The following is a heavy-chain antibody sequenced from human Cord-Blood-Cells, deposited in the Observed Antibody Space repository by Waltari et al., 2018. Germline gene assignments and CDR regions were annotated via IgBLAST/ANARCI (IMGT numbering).Heavy chain of an antibody. CDR2: IYSGGST. CDR3: ARSRGGSSSGSWHYFDY. V-gene: IGHV3-66*01. CDR1: GFTVSSHS. J-gene: IGHJ4*02. Sequence: EVQLVESGGGLVQPGGSLRLSCAASGFTVSSHSMSWVRQAPWKGLEWVSVIYSGGSTYYADSVKGRFTISRDNSKNTLYLQMNSLRAEDTAVYYCARSRGGSSSGSWHYFDYWGQGTLVTVSS. D-gene: IGHD3-10*01.